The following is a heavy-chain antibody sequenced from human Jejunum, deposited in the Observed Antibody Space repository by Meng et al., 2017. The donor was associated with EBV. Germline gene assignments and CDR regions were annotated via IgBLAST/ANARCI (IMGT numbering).Heavy chain of an antibody. D-gene: IGHD5-24*01. CDR2: MSPDNGDT. V-gene: IGHV1-8*01. J-gene: IGHJ4*02. Sequence: QVPLVQSGAEVKKPGASVKVSCKASGYTFTTHHINWVRQATGQGLEYMGWMSPDNGDTGYAQNFQGRLTMTRDTSISTAYMELSSLTSDDTAVYYCARGDGYNLYWGQGTLVTVSS. CDR3: ARGDGYNLY. CDR1: GYTFTTHH.